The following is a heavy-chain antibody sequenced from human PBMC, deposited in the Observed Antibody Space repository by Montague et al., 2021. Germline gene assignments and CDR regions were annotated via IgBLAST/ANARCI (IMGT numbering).Heavy chain of an antibody. CDR2: IYPDDSDT. D-gene: IGHD5-18*01. Sequence: QSVAEVKKPGESLKISCKGSGYSFTSYWIGWVRQMPGKGLEWMGSIYPDDSDTRYSPSFQGQVTISADKSISTAYLQWSSLKASDAAIYYCARSHGRQLYFDYWDQGTLVTVSS. CDR3: ARSHGRQLYFDY. J-gene: IGHJ4*02. CDR1: GYSFTSYW. V-gene: IGHV5-51*01.